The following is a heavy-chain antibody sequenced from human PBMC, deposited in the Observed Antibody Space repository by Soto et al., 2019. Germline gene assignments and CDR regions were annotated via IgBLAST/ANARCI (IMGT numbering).Heavy chain of an antibody. J-gene: IGHJ4*02. Sequence: EVQLVESGGGLVQPGGSLRLSCAASEFTVSTMYMSWVRQAPGKGLEWVSVIYSGGSTFYADSVRGRFTISRDNSKNTVNLQMNSLRAEDTAVYYCARDPWAADYWGQGTLVTVSS. V-gene: IGHV3-66*01. CDR3: ARDPWAADY. D-gene: IGHD3-16*01. CDR1: EFTVSTMY. CDR2: IYSGGST.